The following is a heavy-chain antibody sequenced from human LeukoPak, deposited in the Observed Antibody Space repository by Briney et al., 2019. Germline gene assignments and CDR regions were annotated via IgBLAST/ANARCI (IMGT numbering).Heavy chain of an antibody. J-gene: IGHJ6*03. CDR2: MNPNSGNT. Sequence: GASVKVSCKASGYTFTSYDINWVRQATGQGLEWMGWMNPNSGNTGYAQKFQGRVTMTRNTSISTAYMELSSLRPEDTAVYYCARGRSSSSWGRHAGAETSYYYYYYMDVWGKGTTVTVSS. CDR1: GYTFTSYD. D-gene: IGHD6-13*01. CDR3: ARGRSSSSWGRHAGAETSYYYYYYMDV. V-gene: IGHV1-8*01.